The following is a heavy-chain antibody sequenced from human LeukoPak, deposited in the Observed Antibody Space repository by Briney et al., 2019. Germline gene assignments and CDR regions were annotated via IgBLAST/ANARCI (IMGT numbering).Heavy chain of an antibody. D-gene: IGHD3-10*01. V-gene: IGHV3-30*18. CDR3: AKDLLRGYYGSGSYSPHYYGMDV. Sequence: GGSLRLSCAASGFTFSSYGMHWVRQAPGKGLEWVAVISYDGSNKYYADSVKGRFTISRDNSKNTLYLQMNSLRAEDTAVYYCAKDLLRGYYGSGSYSPHYYGMDVWGQGTTVTVSS. J-gene: IGHJ6*02. CDR1: GFTFSSYG. CDR2: ISYDGSNK.